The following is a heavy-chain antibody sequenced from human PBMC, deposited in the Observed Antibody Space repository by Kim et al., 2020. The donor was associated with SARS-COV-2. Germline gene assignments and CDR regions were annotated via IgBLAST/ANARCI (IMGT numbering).Heavy chain of an antibody. CDR3: AKGDQIVIYYYRGLDD. D-gene: IGHD3-10*01. J-gene: IGHJ4*02. V-gene: IGHV3-23*01. CDR1: GFTFSSYA. Sequence: GGSLRLSCAGSGFTFSSYAMSWVRQAPGKGLEWVSGISGGGGNKYYADSVEGRFTISRDNSKNTLYLQMNSLRAEDTAIYYCAKGDQIVIYYYRGLDDWGQGTLVTVSS. CDR2: ISGGGGNK.